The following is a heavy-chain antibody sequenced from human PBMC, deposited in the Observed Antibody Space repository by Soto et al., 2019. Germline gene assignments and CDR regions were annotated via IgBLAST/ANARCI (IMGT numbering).Heavy chain of an antibody. Sequence: GGSLRLSCAASGFTFSSYAMSWVRQAPGKGLEWVSAISGSGGSTYYADSVKGRFTISRDNSKNTLYLQMNSLRAEDTAVYYCAKDRGGYCSGGSCYPDAFDIWGQGTMVTVSS. J-gene: IGHJ3*02. D-gene: IGHD2-15*01. CDR1: GFTFSSYA. CDR2: ISGSGGST. V-gene: IGHV3-23*01. CDR3: AKDRGGYCSGGSCYPDAFDI.